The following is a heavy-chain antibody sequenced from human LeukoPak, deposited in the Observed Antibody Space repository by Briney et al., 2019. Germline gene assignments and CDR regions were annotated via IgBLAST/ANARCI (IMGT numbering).Heavy chain of an antibody. CDR3: ARDPGRTFDYGANISNY. V-gene: IGHV7-4-1*02. D-gene: IGHD4-23*01. CDR2: INTNTGNP. Sequence: ASVKVSCKASGYTFTSYAMNWVRQAPGQGLEWMGWINTNTGNPTYAQGFTGRFVFSPDTSVSTAYLQISSLKAEDTAVYYCARDPGRTFDYGANISNYWGQGTLVTVSS. CDR1: GYTFTSYA. J-gene: IGHJ4*02.